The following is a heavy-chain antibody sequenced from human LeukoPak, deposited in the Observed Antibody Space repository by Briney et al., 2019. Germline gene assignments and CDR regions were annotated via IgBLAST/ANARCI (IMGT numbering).Heavy chain of an antibody. J-gene: IGHJ4*02. CDR3: ARARHGYIYGYRPNELGHFFDY. D-gene: IGHD5-18*01. V-gene: IGHV4-39*07. CDR2: IYYSGST. CDR1: GGSISRSGYY. Sequence: PSETLSLTCTVSGGSISRSGYYWGWIRQTPGKGLEWIGSIYYSGSTYYKSSLKSRVTISLDTSKNQFSLKLSSVTAADMAVYYCARARHGYIYGYRPNELGHFFDYWGQGTLVTVSS.